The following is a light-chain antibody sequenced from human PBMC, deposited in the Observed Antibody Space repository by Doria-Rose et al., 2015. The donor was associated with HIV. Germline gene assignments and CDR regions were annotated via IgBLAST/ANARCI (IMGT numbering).Light chain of an antibody. Sequence: TQSLGTLSLSPGERATLSCRASQSFSSTYLAWYQQKPGQAPSLLIYDGSTRATGIPDRFSASGSATDFTLTINRLEPEDFALYYCHQYGTSCTFGQGTKVEI. V-gene: IGKV3-20*01. CDR3: HQYGTSCT. CDR1: QSFSSTY. CDR2: DGS. J-gene: IGKJ1*01.